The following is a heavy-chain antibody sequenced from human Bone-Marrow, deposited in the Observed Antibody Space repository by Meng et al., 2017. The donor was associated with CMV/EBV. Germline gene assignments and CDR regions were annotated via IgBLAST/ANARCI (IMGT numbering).Heavy chain of an antibody. Sequence: YTFTSYDMHWVPQAPGQGLEWMGIINPSGGSTSYAQKFQGRVTMTRDTSTSTVYMELSSLRSEDTAVYYCARGGITMIVVVTQPPDYWGQGTLVTVSS. D-gene: IGHD3-22*01. V-gene: IGHV1-46*01. J-gene: IGHJ4*02. CDR3: ARGGITMIVVVTQPPDY. CDR2: INPSGGST. CDR1: YTFTSYD.